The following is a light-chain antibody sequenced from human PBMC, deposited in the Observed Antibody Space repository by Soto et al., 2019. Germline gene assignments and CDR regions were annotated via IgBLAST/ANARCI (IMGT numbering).Light chain of an antibody. Sequence: QSALTQPPSVSGSPGQSVTISCTGTRRDVGAYNYVSWYQQHPGKAPKLMICDVSQRPSGVPDRFSGSKSGNTASLTISGLHAEYEADYFCCSYAGGYTHYVFVTGTKLTVL. CDR3: CSYAGGYTHYV. CDR2: DVS. V-gene: IGLV2-11*01. J-gene: IGLJ1*01. CDR1: RRDVGAYNY.